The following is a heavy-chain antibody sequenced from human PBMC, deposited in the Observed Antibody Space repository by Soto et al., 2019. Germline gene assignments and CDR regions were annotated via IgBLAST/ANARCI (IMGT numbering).Heavy chain of an antibody. CDR3: ARRREDIVLMVYASPFDY. CDR2: IYWNDDK. Sequence: SGPTLVNPTQTLTLTCTFSGFSLSTSGVGVGWIRQPPGKALEWLALIYWNDDKRYSPSLKSRLTITKDTSKNQVVLTMTNMDPVDTATYYCARRREDIVLMVYASPFDYWGQGTLVTVSS. V-gene: IGHV2-5*01. J-gene: IGHJ4*02. CDR1: GFSLSTSGVG. D-gene: IGHD2-8*01.